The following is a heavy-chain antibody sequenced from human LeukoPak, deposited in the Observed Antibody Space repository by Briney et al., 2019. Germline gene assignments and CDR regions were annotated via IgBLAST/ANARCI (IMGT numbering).Heavy chain of an antibody. CDR3: AKGDSSDYWGFDY. CDR1: GFTFSSYG. CDR2: ISYDGSNK. Sequence: PGRSLRLSCAASGFTFSSYGMHWVRQAPGKGLEWVAVISYDGSNKYYADSVKGRFTISRDKSNNTLYLQMNSLRAEDTAVYYCAKGDSSDYWGFDYWGQGTLVTVSS. J-gene: IGHJ4*02. V-gene: IGHV3-30*18. D-gene: IGHD3-22*01.